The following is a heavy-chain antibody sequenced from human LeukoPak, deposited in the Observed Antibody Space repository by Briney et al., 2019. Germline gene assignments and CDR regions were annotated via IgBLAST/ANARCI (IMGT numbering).Heavy chain of an antibody. V-gene: IGHV4-59*01. CDR3: ARGEMASKFDY. CDR2: IYYSGST. J-gene: IGHJ4*02. D-gene: IGHD5-24*01. CDR1: GGSISSYY. Sequence: SETLSLTCTVSGGSISSYYWSWIRQPPGKGLEWIGYIYYSGSTNHNPSLKSRVTISVDTSKNQFSLKLSSVTAADTAVYYCARGEMASKFDYWGQGTLVTVSS.